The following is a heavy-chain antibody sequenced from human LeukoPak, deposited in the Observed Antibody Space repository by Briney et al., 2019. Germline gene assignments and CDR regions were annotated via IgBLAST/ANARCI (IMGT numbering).Heavy chain of an antibody. V-gene: IGHV4-59*08. CDR2: IYYSGST. J-gene: IGHJ3*02. CDR3: ARGGSGVITFGGVIAYAFDI. CDR1: SGSINSYH. Sequence: SETLSLTCTVSSGSINSYHWSWIRQPPGKGLEWIGYIYYSGSTYYNPSLKSRVTISVDTSKNQSSLKLSSVTAADTAVYYCARGGSGVITFGGVIAYAFDIWGQGTMVTVSS. D-gene: IGHD3-16*02.